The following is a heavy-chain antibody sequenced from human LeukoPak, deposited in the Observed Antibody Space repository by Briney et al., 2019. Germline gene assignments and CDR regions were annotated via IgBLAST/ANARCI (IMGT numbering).Heavy chain of an antibody. Sequence: SQTLSLTCTVSGGSISSGGYYWSRIRQHPGKGLEWIGYIYYSGSTYYNPSLKSRVTISVDTSKNQFSLKLSSVTAADTAVYYCARIVVVIITAEHAFDIWGQGTMVTVSS. D-gene: IGHD3-22*01. V-gene: IGHV4-31*03. CDR2: IYYSGST. CDR1: GGSISSGGYY. J-gene: IGHJ3*02. CDR3: ARIVVVIITAEHAFDI.